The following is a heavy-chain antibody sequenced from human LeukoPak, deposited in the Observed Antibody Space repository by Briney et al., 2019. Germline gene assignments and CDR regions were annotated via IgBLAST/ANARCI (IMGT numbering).Heavy chain of an antibody. Sequence: ASVKVSCKASGYTFTGSYLHWVRQAPGQGLEWMGWINPNSGATNYARQFQGRVTMTRDTSISTAYMESSRLRSDDTAVYHCARGLTTVTFDCWGQGTLVTVTS. CDR1: GYTFTGSY. V-gene: IGHV1-2*02. CDR3: ARGLTTVTFDC. J-gene: IGHJ4*02. D-gene: IGHD4-17*01. CDR2: INPNSGAT.